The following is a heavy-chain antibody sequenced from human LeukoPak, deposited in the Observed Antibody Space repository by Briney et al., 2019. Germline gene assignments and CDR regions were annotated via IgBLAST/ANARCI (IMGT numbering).Heavy chain of an antibody. D-gene: IGHD2-2*01. V-gene: IGHV3-66*01. Sequence: PSGSLTLSCAASGFTVSSSYWTWLRQAPGKGLEWVSIIYSGGNTYYADSVQGRFTISRDNSKNTLYLQMNSLRAVGTAVYHCASSREATSNWFVYWGQGTLVTVSS. CDR1: GFTVSSSY. CDR3: ASSREATSNWFVY. CDR2: IYSGGNT. J-gene: IGHJ5*01.